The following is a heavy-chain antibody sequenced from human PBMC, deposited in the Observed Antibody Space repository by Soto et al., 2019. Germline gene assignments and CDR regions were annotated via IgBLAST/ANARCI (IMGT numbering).Heavy chain of an antibody. CDR1: GFTFSDYA. Sequence: QVQLVESGGGVVQPGRSLRLSCAASGFTFSDYALHWVRQAPGKGLEWVAVISYDGSNKYYADAVKGRFTVSRDNSKNTLYRQMNSLRAEDTAVYYCARERSHSSFPYFEYWGQGTLVTVSS. J-gene: IGHJ4*02. D-gene: IGHD3-16*02. CDR2: ISYDGSNK. CDR3: ARERSHSSFPYFEY. V-gene: IGHV3-30-3*01.